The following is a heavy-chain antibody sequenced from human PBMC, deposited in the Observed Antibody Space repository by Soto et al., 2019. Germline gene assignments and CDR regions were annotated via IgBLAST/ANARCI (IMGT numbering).Heavy chain of an antibody. CDR3: ATYPLHMVPGDCSGGSCYSYFDY. CDR2: IKQDGSEK. V-gene: IGHV3-7*01. Sequence: GGSLRLSCAASGFTFSSYWMSWVRQAPGKGLEWVANIKQDGSEKYYVDSVKGRFTISRDNAKNSLYLQMNSLRAEDTAVYYCATYPLHMVPGDCSGGSCYSYFDYWGQGTLVTVSS. CDR1: GFTFSSYW. D-gene: IGHD2-15*01. J-gene: IGHJ4*02.